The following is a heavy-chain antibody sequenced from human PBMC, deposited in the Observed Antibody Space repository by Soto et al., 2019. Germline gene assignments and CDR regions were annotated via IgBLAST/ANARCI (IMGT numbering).Heavy chain of an antibody. CDR2: ISAYNGNT. V-gene: IGHV1-18*01. Sequence: QVQLVQSGAEVKKPGASVKVSCKASGYTFTSYGISWVRQAPGQGLEWMGWISAYNGNTNYAQKLQGRVTMTTDTXTXXDYMELRSLRSDDTAVYYCARDRTGDDYGDPPVDFWGQGTLVTVSS. CDR3: ARDRTGDDYGDPPVDF. D-gene: IGHD4-17*01. CDR1: GYTFTSYG. J-gene: IGHJ4*02.